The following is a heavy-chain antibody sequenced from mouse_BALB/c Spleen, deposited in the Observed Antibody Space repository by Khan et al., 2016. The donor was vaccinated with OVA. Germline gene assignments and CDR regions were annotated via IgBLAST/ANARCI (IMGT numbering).Heavy chain of an antibody. D-gene: IGHD1-1*01. J-gene: IGHJ3*01. CDR1: GYTFTDYY. CDR3: ARGNYYGSTSWFGY. CDR2: IYPGSGNI. Sequence: VQLQESGPELVKPGASVKISCKASGYTFTDYYIKWVKQKTGQGLEFIGWIYPGSGNIKYNEKFRDKATLTADTSSRTAYMQLSSLTSEDTAVYFCARGNYYGSTSWFGYWGQGTLVTVSA. V-gene: IGHV1-84*02.